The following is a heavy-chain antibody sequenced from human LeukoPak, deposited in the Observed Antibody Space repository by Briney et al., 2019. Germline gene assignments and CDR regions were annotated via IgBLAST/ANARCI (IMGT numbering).Heavy chain of an antibody. CDR2: IFYSGST. Sequence: KSSETLSLTCTVSGGSISSSDYSWGWIRQPPGQGLQWIGSIFYSGSTYYNPSLKSRVTISVDTSRHQFSLKLSSVTTADTAMYYCARRRSRWYFDLWGRGTLVTVSS. V-gene: IGHV4-39*01. CDR3: ARRRSRWYFDL. CDR1: GGSISSSDYS. D-gene: IGHD5-24*01. J-gene: IGHJ2*01.